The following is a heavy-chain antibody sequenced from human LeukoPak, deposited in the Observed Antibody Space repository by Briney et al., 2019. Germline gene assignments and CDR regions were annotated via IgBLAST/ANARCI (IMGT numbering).Heavy chain of an antibody. J-gene: IGHJ5*02. Sequence: SETLSLTCSVSGGSVTSGGFYWGWLRQPPGKGPEWIATIYYTGITYYNPSLNSRVTVSIDTSKNQFSLRLTSVTATDTAVYHCARHSGSGSLSRPFDPWGQGTLVTVSS. V-gene: IGHV4-39*01. D-gene: IGHD3-10*01. CDR3: ARHSGSGSLSRPFDP. CDR1: GGSVTSGGFY. CDR2: IYYTGIT.